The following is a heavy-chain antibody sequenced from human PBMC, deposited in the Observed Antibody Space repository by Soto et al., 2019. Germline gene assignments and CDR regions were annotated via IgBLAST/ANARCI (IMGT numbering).Heavy chain of an antibody. J-gene: IGHJ5*02. CDR3: TRQDVVVPAAIHQLDP. V-gene: IGHV1-18*04. CDR1: GYYFSSYG. CDR2: ISPYNGNT. D-gene: IGHD2-2*02. Sequence: ASVKVSCKASGYYFSSYGISWVRQAPGQGLEWMGWISPYNGNTNYAQKLQGRVTMTTDTSTSTAYMELRSLRSDDTAVYYCTRQDVVVPAAIHQLDPWGQGPLVTVSS.